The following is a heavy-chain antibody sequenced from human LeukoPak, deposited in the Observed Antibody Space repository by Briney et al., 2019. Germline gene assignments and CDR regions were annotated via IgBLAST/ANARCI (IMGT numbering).Heavy chain of an antibody. CDR2: IWQDGSDR. CDR3: ARDNWVDC. CDR1: GFTFSNFW. Sequence: GGSLRLSCAASGFTFSNFWMSWVRQAPGKGLEWVANIWQDGSDRYYVDSMKGRFTISRDNAKNSLYLQMNSLKVEDTARYYCARDNWVDCWGQGTLVTVSS. J-gene: IGHJ5*01. V-gene: IGHV3-7*03.